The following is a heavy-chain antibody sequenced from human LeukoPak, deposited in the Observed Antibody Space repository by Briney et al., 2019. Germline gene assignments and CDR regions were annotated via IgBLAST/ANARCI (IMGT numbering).Heavy chain of an antibody. J-gene: IGHJ4*02. Sequence: GGSLRLSCAASGVTFSSYSMNWVRQAPGKGLEWVSSISSSSSYIYYADSVNGRFTISRDNAKNSLYLQMNTLRAEDTAVYYCARDPVGYYASSGYPDYWGQGTLVTVSS. CDR2: ISSSSSYI. V-gene: IGHV3-21*01. CDR3: ARDPVGYYASSGYPDY. D-gene: IGHD3-22*01. CDR1: GVTFSSYS.